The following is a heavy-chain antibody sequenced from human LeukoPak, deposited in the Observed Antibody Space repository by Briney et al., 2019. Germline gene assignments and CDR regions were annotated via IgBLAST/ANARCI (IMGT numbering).Heavy chain of an antibody. J-gene: IGHJ4*02. CDR2: ITDSGGNT. CDR1: KFTFSNYV. Sequence: GGSLRLSCAASKFTFSNYVVSWVRQAPGKGLEWVSAITDSGGNTYYTAPVRGRFTISRDNSKNTLYLQMNSLRAEDTAVYYCARAGHCTNGICYTADFDYWGQGILVTVSS. V-gene: IGHV3-23*01. CDR3: ARAGHCTNGICYTADFDY. D-gene: IGHD2-8*01.